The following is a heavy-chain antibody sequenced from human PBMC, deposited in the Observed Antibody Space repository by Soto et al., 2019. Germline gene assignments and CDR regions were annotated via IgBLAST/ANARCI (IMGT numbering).Heavy chain of an antibody. V-gene: IGHV4-31*03. D-gene: IGHD3-16*01. CDR2: IYYSGST. Sequence: SETLSLTCTVSGGSISSGGYYWSWIRQHPGKGLEWIGYIYYSGSTYYNPSLKSRVTISVDTSKNQFSLKLSSVTAADTAVYYCARGGRSQPTNSDFGYWVQGTLVKISS. CDR1: GGSISSGGYY. CDR3: ARGGRSQPTNSDFGY. J-gene: IGHJ4*02.